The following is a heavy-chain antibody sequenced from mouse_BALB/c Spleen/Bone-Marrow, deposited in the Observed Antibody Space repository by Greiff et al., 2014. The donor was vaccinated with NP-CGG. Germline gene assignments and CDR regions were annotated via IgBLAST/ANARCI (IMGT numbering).Heavy chain of an antibody. D-gene: IGHD1-1*02. CDR3: ARDGVYGSHYYAMDY. CDR1: GFSLTSYG. CDR2: IWAGGST. J-gene: IGHJ4*01. Sequence: QVHVKQSGPGLVAPSQSLSITCTVSGFSLTSYGVNWVRQPPGKGLEWLGVIWAGGSTNYNSALMSRLSISKDNSKSQVFLKMNSLQTDDTAMYYCARDGVYGSHYYAMDYWGQGTSVTVSS. V-gene: IGHV2-9*02.